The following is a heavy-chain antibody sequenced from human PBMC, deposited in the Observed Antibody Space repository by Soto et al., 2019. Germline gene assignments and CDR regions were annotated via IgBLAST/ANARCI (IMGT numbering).Heavy chain of an antibody. CDR2: ISSSSSTI. CDR1: GLTFTSYN. CDR3: ARDRGYTYGFDF. D-gene: IGHD5-18*01. Sequence: EGQLVESGGGLVQPGGSLRLSCAASGLTFTSYNMNWVRQAPGKGLEWVSFISSSSSTIYYADSVKGRFTISRDNAKNSLYLQMNSLRDDDTAVYYCARDRGYTYGFDFWGQGALVTVSS. V-gene: IGHV3-48*02. J-gene: IGHJ4*02.